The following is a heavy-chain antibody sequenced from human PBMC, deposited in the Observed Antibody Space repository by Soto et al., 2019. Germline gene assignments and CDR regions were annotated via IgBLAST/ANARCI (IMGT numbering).Heavy chain of an antibody. Sequence: GGSLRLSCEASGFTFGRYGMHWVRQAPGKGLEYVSAISSNGGSTYYADSVKGRFTISRDNSKNTLYLQMSSLRAEDTAVYYCVKDNSGWYLFDYWGQGTLVTVSS. CDR1: GFTFGRYG. D-gene: IGHD6-19*01. CDR2: ISSNGGST. J-gene: IGHJ4*02. V-gene: IGHV3-64D*06. CDR3: VKDNSGWYLFDY.